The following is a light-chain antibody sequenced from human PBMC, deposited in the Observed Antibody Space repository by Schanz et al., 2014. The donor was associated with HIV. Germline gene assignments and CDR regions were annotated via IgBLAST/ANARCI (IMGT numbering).Light chain of an antibody. Sequence: EIVLTQSPGTLSLSPGERATLSCRASQSVSSSYLAWYQQKPGQAPRLLIYGASSRATGIPDRFSGSGSGTDFTVTISTLEPEDFAVYYCQQYGSSPWTFGQGTRVDVK. CDR3: QQYGSSPWT. CDR1: QSVSSSY. J-gene: IGKJ1*01. CDR2: GAS. V-gene: IGKV3-20*01.